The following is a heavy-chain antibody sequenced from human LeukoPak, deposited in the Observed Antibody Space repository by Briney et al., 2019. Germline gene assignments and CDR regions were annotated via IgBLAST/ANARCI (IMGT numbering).Heavy chain of an antibody. CDR3: ARHRPYYYGSGSYEFDP. V-gene: IGHV5-51*01. CDR2: IYPGDSDT. D-gene: IGHD3-10*01. Sequence: GESLKISCQGSGYSFASYWIGWVRQMPGKGLEWMGIIYPGDSDTRYSPSFQGQVTISADKSISTAYLQWSSLKASDTAMYYCARHRPYYYGSGSYEFDPWGQGTLVTVSS. CDR1: GYSFASYW. J-gene: IGHJ5*02.